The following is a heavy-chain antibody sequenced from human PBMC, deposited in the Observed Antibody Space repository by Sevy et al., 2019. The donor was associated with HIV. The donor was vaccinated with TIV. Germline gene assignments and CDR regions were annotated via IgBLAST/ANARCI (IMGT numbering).Heavy chain of an antibody. Sequence: GGSLRLSCAASGFTFTEFVMSWVRQAPGKGMEWVSTVNSGGGSTYYADSVKGRFTISRDNSQNTLDLQMNSLRAEDTAVYYCAKDVVGGYYDSSGYSDHWGQGTLVTVSS. D-gene: IGHD3-22*01. CDR2: VNSGGGST. CDR1: GFTFTEFV. CDR3: AKDVVGGYYDSSGYSDH. V-gene: IGHV3-23*01. J-gene: IGHJ4*02.